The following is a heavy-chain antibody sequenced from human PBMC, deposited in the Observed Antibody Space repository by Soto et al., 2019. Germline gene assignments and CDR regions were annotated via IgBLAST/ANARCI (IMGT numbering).Heavy chain of an antibody. Sequence: EVQLLESGGGLVQPGGSLRLSCAASGFTFSSYAMSWVRQAPGKGLEWVSAISGSGGSTYYADSVKGRFTISRDNSKNTLYLQMNSLRAEDTAVYYCAKKTYYYDSSGYYYDHWGQGTLVTVSS. CDR1: GFTFSSYA. V-gene: IGHV3-23*01. CDR3: AKKTYYYDSSGYYYDH. J-gene: IGHJ4*02. D-gene: IGHD3-22*01. CDR2: ISGSGGST.